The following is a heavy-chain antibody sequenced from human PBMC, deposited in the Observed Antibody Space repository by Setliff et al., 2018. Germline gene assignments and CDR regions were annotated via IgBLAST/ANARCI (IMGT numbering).Heavy chain of an antibody. CDR3: ARDPELGLDALDI. J-gene: IGHJ3*02. CDR2: TFYRSKWYY. Sequence: SQTLSLTCAISGDSVSSNGAAWNWIRQSPSGGLEWLGRTFYRSKWYYDYALSVKSRITVNPDTSKNQFSLHLNSVTPEDTAVYYCARDPELGLDALDIWGQGTMVTVS. D-gene: IGHD7-27*01. CDR1: GDSVSSNGAA. V-gene: IGHV6-1*01.